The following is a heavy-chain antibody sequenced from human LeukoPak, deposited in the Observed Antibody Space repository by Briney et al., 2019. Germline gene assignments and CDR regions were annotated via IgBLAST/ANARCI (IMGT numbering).Heavy chain of an antibody. J-gene: IGHJ4*02. CDR2: INRDGSEE. V-gene: IGHV3-7*01. D-gene: IGHD2-21*01. CDR3: VRVLIVGSRSIFEH. CDR1: GFTFSSHW. Sequence: GGSLRLSCAASGFTFSSHWMSWVRQVPGKGLAWVANINRDGSEEYYVDSVKGRVTISRGNAKNSLYLQMNSLRADDTAVYYCVRVLIVGSRSIFEHWGQGTLVTVSS.